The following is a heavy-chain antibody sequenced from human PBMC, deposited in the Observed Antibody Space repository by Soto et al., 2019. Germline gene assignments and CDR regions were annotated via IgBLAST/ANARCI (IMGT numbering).Heavy chain of an antibody. CDR2: INHSGST. D-gene: IGHD3-10*01. J-gene: IGHJ6*02. Sequence: SETLSLTCAVYGGSFSGYYWSWIRQPPGKGLEWIGEINHSGSTNYNPSLKSRVTISVDTSKNQFSLKLSSVTAADTAVYYCARVLLWFGEYYYGMDVWGQGTTVTVSS. CDR1: GGSFSGYY. CDR3: ARVLLWFGEYYYGMDV. V-gene: IGHV4-34*01.